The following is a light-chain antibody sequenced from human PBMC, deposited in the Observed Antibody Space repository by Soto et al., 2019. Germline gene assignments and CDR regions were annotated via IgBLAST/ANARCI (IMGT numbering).Light chain of an antibody. CDR3: MQALQTWT. CDR1: QSLLHSNGYSY. Sequence: DIVMTQSPLSLPVTPGEPASISCRSSQSLLHSNGYSYLDWYLQKPGQSPQLLIYLGSNRASGVPDRFSGSGSGTDLTLKISRVEAEDVGVYYCMQALQTWTFGQGTKVDI. J-gene: IGKJ1*01. CDR2: LGS. V-gene: IGKV2-28*01.